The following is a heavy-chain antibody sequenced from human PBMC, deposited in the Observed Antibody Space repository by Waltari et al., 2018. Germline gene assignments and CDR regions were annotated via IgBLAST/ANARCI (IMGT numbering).Heavy chain of an antibody. Sequence: QVQLVQSGAEVKKPGSSVRVPCRASGGTFGRYAITWVRQAPGQGLEWMGGTIPIFGSPMYAPKFQGRVSITADELTYTVYMELNSLRSDDTAIYYCARRKLGEAFDIWGQGTMVIVSS. CDR2: TIPIFGSP. D-gene: IGHD3-16*01. CDR1: GGTFGRYA. V-gene: IGHV1-69*12. J-gene: IGHJ3*02. CDR3: ARRKLGEAFDI.